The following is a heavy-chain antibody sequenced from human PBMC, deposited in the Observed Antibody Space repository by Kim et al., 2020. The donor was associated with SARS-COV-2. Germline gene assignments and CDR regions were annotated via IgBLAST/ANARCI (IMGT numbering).Heavy chain of an antibody. Sequence: GGSLRLSCAASGFTFSSYAMSWVRQAPGKGLEWVSAISGSGGSTYYADSVKGRFTISRDNSKNTLYLQMNSLRAEDTAVYYCAKDRQGGTIFGVVIIPVRSFDYWGQRTLVTVSS. CDR1: GFTFSSYA. CDR3: AKDRQGGTIFGVVIIPVRSFDY. D-gene: IGHD3-3*01. V-gene: IGHV3-23*01. J-gene: IGHJ4*02. CDR2: ISGSGGST.